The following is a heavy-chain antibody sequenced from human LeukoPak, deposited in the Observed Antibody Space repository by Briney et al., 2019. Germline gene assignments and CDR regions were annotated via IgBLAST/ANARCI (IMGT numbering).Heavy chain of an antibody. V-gene: IGHV3-9*01. Sequence: PGGSLRLSCAASGFTFDDYAMHWVRQAPGKGLEWVSGISWNSGGIGYADSVKGRFTISRDNAKNSLYLQMNSLRAEDTALYYCAKDMARFGELLDYWGQGTLVTVSS. J-gene: IGHJ4*02. CDR3: AKDMARFGELLDY. CDR2: ISWNSGGI. CDR1: GFTFDDYA. D-gene: IGHD3-10*01.